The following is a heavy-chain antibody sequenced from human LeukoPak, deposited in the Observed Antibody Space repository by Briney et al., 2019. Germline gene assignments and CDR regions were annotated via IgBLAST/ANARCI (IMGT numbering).Heavy chain of an antibody. CDR2: ISSSGSTI. J-gene: IGHJ6*03. Sequence: GGSLRLSCAASGFTFSSYEMNWVRQAPGKGLEWVSYISSSGSTIYYADSVKGRFTISRDNAKNSLYLRMNSLRAEDTAVYYCARDVGYYMDVWGKGTTVTISS. V-gene: IGHV3-48*03. CDR3: ARDVGYYMDV. CDR1: GFTFSSYE. D-gene: IGHD2-15*01.